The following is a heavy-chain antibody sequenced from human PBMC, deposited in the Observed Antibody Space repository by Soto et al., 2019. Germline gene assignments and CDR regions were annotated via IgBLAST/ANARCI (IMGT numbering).Heavy chain of an antibody. Sequence: EVQLVESGGGLIQPGGSLRLSCAASGFTVSSNYMSWVRQAPGKGLEWVSVIYSGGSTYYADSVKGRFTISRDNSKNTLYLQMNSLRAEDTAVYYCASIIYGGNSNYYYYGMDVWGQGTTVTVSS. D-gene: IGHD2-21*02. CDR3: ASIIYGGNSNYYYYGMDV. J-gene: IGHJ6*02. V-gene: IGHV3-53*01. CDR2: IYSGGST. CDR1: GFTVSSNY.